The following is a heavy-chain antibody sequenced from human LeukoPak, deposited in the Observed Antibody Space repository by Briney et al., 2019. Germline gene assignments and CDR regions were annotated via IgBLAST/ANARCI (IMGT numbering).Heavy chain of an antibody. CDR3: ARVTGYYGSGSYYNDHYYGMDV. CDR2: ISSSSSYI. Sequence: PGGSLRLSCAASGFTFSSYSMNWVRQAPGKGLEWVSSISSSSSYIYYADSVKGRFTISRDNAKNSLYLQMNSLRAEDTAVYYCARVTGYYGSGSYYNDHYYGMDVWGQGTRSPSP. V-gene: IGHV3-21*01. D-gene: IGHD3-10*01. CDR1: GFTFSSYS. J-gene: IGHJ6*02.